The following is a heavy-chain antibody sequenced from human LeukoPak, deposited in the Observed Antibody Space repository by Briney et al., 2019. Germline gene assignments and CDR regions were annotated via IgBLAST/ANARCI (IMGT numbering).Heavy chain of an antibody. CDR2: IYSGGST. J-gene: IGHJ4*02. CDR3: AREISDSSRRYGGIDY. D-gene: IGHD6-13*01. Sequence: PGGSLRLSCAASGFRVTSNYMSWVRQAPGKGLEWVSVIYSGGSTYYADSVKGRFILSGDDYKNTLSLQISNLRAEDTAVYFCAREISDSSRRYGGIDYWGQGTLVIVSS. CDR1: GFRVTSNY. V-gene: IGHV3-53*01.